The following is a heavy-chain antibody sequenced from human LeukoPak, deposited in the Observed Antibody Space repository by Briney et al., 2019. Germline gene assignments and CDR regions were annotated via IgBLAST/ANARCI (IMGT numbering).Heavy chain of an antibody. J-gene: IGHJ4*02. D-gene: IGHD2/OR15-2a*01. Sequence: ASVKVSCKASGYTFTSYDINWVRQAPGQGLEWMGWISGYNGNTNYAQKFQGRVTMTTDTSTNTAYMELRTLRSDDTAVYYCARRTTAIEVCDYWGQGTLVAVSS. CDR1: GYTFTSYD. CDR3: ARRTTAIEVCDY. CDR2: ISGYNGNT. V-gene: IGHV1-18*01.